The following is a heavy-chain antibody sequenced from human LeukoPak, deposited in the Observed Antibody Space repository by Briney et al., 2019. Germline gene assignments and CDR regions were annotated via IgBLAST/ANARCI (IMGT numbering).Heavy chain of an antibody. Sequence: GASVKVSCKASGYTFTSYYMHWVRQAPGQGLEWMGWISAYNGNTNYAQKLQGRVTMTTDTSTSTAYMELRSLRSDDTAVYYCATTKLLHIAGGMDVWGQGTTVTVSS. D-gene: IGHD1-26*01. V-gene: IGHV1-18*04. CDR1: GYTFTSYY. CDR2: ISAYNGNT. J-gene: IGHJ6*02. CDR3: ATTKLLHIAGGMDV.